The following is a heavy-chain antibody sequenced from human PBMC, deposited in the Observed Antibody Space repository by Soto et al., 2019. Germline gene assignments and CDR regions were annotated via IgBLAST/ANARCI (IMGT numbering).Heavy chain of an antibody. CDR3: AREQFEDGRGHYDH. J-gene: IGHJ4*02. V-gene: IGHV3-30*03. D-gene: IGHD2-8*01. CDR1: GFAFSTSV. CDR2: ISYNGNKK. Sequence: QVQLVESGGGVVQPGGSLRLSCAASGFAFSTSVIHWVRQAPGKGLEWMAHISYNGNKKHYADSVKGRFTVSRDISESTLYLQMNSLRAEDTAVYYCAREQFEDGRGHYDHWGQGPLVSVSS.